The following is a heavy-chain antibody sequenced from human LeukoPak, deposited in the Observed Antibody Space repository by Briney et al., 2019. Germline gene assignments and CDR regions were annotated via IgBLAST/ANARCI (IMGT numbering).Heavy chain of an antibody. J-gene: IGHJ4*02. V-gene: IGHV1-3*01. CDR2: INAGNGNT. CDR3: ARDGDYGDHYFDY. D-gene: IGHD4-17*01. CDR1: GYTFTSYA. Sequence: ASVKVSCKASGYTFTSYAMHWVRQAPGQRLEWMGWINAGNGNTKYSQKFQGRVTITRDTSASTAYMELSSLRSEDTAVYYCARDGDYGDHYFDYWGQGTLVTVSS.